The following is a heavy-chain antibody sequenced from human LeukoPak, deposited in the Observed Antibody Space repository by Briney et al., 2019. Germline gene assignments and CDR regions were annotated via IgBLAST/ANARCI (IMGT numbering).Heavy chain of an antibody. CDR2: INPNSGDT. Sequence: ASVKVSCKASGYTFTGYYMHWVRQAPGQGLEWMGWINPNSGDTKYAQKFQGRVTMTRDTSISTAYMALTRLRSDDSAVYYCARGETEETGTRPDAFDIWGQGAMVTASS. J-gene: IGHJ3*02. CDR3: ARGETEETGTRPDAFDI. CDR1: GYTFTGYY. D-gene: IGHD1-1*01. V-gene: IGHV1-2*02.